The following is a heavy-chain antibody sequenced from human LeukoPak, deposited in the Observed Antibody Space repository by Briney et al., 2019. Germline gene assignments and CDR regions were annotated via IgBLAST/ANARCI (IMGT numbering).Heavy chain of an antibody. Sequence: GGSLRLSCTASGFTFSGYWMSWGRHAPGKGLEWVAHIKSDGSEKYYVDSVKGRFTISRDNAKNSLYLPMNSLRAEDTAVYYCARNSRYSFDIWGQGTMVTVSS. D-gene: IGHD4-11*01. J-gene: IGHJ3*02. CDR2: IKSDGSEK. CDR1: GFTFSGYW. V-gene: IGHV3-7*04. CDR3: ARNSRYSFDI.